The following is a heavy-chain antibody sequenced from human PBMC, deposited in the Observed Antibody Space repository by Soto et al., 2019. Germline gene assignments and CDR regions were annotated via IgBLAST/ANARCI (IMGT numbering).Heavy chain of an antibody. CDR1: GYTFTNEY. Sequence: QVQLVQSGAEVKQPGASVKVSCKASGYTFTNEYIHWVRQAPGQGLEWMGIINPSGGNTNYAQNCQGRVTMTRDTSTSTAYMELSSLRSEDTAVYYCARARCTTVTTWGYFDYWGQGTLVTVSS. CDR3: ARARCTTVTTWGYFDY. J-gene: IGHJ4*02. D-gene: IGHD4-17*01. CDR2: INPSGGNT. V-gene: IGHV1-46*01.